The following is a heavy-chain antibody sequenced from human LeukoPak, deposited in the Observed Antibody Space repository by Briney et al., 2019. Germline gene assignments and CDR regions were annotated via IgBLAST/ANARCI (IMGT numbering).Heavy chain of an antibody. CDR2: IYYSGST. Sequence: PSETLSLTCTVSGGSISSSGYYWGWIRQPPGKGLEWIASIYYSGSTYYNPSLKSRVTISVDTSKNQLSLKLSSLTAADTAVYYCARXEYSGSYYGLSXFDPWGQGTLXTXXS. D-gene: IGHD1-26*01. CDR1: GGSISSSGYY. J-gene: IGHJ5*02. CDR3: ARXEYSGSYYGLSXFDP. V-gene: IGHV4-39*01.